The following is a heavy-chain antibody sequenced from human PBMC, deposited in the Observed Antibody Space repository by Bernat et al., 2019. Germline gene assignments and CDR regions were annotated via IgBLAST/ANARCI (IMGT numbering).Heavy chain of an antibody. CDR2: IIPIFGTA. CDR1: GGTFSSYA. CDR3: ARDWDYYDSSGYYTGAFDI. Sequence: QVQLVQSGAEVKKPGSSVKVSCKASGGTFSSYAISWVRQAPGQGLEWMGGIIPIFGTANYAQKFQGSVTITADKSTSTAYMELSSLGSEDTAVYYCARDWDYYDSSGYYTGAFDIWGQGTMVTVSS. V-gene: IGHV1-69*06. D-gene: IGHD3-22*01. J-gene: IGHJ3*02.